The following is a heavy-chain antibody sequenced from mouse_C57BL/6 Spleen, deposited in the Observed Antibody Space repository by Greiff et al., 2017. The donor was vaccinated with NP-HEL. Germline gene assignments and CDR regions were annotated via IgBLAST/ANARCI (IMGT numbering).Heavy chain of an antibody. D-gene: IGHD1-1*01. CDR2: IDPSDSYT. J-gene: IGHJ1*03. CDR3: ARRGGSRYWYFDV. CDR1: GYTFTSYW. V-gene: IGHV1-69*01. Sequence: QVQLQQPGAELVMPGASVKLSCKASGYTFTSYWMHWVKQRPGQGLEWIGEIDPSDSYTNYNQKFKGKSTLTVDKSSSTAYMQLSSLTSEDSAVYYCARRGGSRYWYFDVWGTGTTVTVSS.